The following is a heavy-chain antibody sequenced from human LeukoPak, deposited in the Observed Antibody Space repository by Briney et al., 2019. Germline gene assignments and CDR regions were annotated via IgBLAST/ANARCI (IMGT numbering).Heavy chain of an antibody. CDR1: GGSISSYY. J-gene: IGHJ5*02. D-gene: IGHD6-19*01. Sequence: SETLSLTCTVSGGSISSYYWSWIRQPPATGLEWIGYIYYSGSANYTPFLKSRVTISVDTSKNQFSLKLSSVTAADTAVYYCARLEQWREACWFDPWGQGTLVTVSS. V-gene: IGHV4-59*08. CDR2: IYYSGSA. CDR3: ARLEQWREACWFDP.